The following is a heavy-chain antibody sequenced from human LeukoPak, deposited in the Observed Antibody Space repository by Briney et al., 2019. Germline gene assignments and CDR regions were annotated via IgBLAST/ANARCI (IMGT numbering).Heavy chain of an antibody. CDR1: GFSLSNYA. J-gene: IGHJ4*02. D-gene: IGHD5-12*01. V-gene: IGHV3-23*01. CDR3: AKGAYGYVEIGYFDH. Sequence: GGSLRLSCAVSGFSLSNYAMSWVRQAPGKGLEWVSLIIASSGNTVYADSVKGRFTISRDNSKNTLYLQMNSLRAEDTAVYYCAKGAYGYVEIGYFDHWGQGTLVTVSS. CDR2: IIASSGNT.